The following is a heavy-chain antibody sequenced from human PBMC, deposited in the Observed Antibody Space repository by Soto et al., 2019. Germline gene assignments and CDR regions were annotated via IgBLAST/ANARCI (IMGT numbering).Heavy chain of an antibody. V-gene: IGHV3-11*01. CDR2: IHSSGATT. J-gene: IGHJ5*02. Sequence: QVQLVESGRGLVKPGGSLRLSCAASGFTFRDYYMSWIRQAPGRGLEWVSYIHSSGATTYYADSVKGRFTISRDNAKNSLYLQMSSLRADDTAVYYCARAVNWNEFDPWGQGTLVTVSS. D-gene: IGHD1-1*01. CDR3: ARAVNWNEFDP. CDR1: GFTFRDYY.